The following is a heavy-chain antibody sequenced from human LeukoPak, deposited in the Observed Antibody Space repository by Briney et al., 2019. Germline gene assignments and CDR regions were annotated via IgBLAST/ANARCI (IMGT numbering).Heavy chain of an antibody. V-gene: IGHV3-23*01. CDR3: AKDQGKNSGWYAFDY. D-gene: IGHD6-19*01. CDR2: ISGSGGST. CDR1: GFTFSSYA. Sequence: GGSLRLSCAASGFTFSSYAMSWVRQAPGKGLEWVSAISGSGGSTYYADSVKGRFTISRDNSKNTLYLQMNSLRAEDTAVYYCAKDQGKNSGWYAFDYWGEGTLVSVSS. J-gene: IGHJ4*02.